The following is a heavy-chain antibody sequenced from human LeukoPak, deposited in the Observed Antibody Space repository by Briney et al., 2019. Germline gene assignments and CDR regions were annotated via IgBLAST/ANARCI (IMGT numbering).Heavy chain of an antibody. J-gene: IGHJ4*02. CDR3: ARTDHSHFDY. CDR2: IYSGGST. V-gene: IGHV3-66*02. CDR1: GFTVSSNY. Sequence: GGSLRLSCAASGFTVSSNYMNWFRQAPGKGLEWVSIIYSGGSTYYADSVKGRFTISRDNSKNTLYLQMNSLRVEDTAVYYCARTDHSHFDYWGQGTLVTVSS. D-gene: IGHD2-15*01.